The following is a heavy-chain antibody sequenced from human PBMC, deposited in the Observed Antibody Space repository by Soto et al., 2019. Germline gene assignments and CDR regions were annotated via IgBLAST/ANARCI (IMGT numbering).Heavy chain of an antibody. J-gene: IGHJ3*01. Sequence: QITMRESGPTLVKPTQTLTLTCSFSGFSLSASGVGVGWIRQPPGKALEWLALVFWDDDKFYSPPLQSRLTITKTTSKTQVVLTVTNIDPVDKATYYCAHSAPEGCFDVWGQGTMVTVSS. CDR3: AHSAPEGCFDV. CDR2: VFWDDDK. V-gene: IGHV2-5*02. CDR1: GFSLSASGVG.